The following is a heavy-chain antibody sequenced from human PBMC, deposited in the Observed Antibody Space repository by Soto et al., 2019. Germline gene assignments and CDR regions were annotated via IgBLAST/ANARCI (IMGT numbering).Heavy chain of an antibody. CDR1: GGSVTSGNYY. CDR3: ARGPVVTPFVDY. D-gene: IGHD2-21*02. J-gene: IGHJ4*02. CDR2: IYYSGST. V-gene: IGHV4-61*01. Sequence: PSETLSLTCTVSGGSVTSGNYYWSWIRQPPGKGLEWIGHIYYSGSTNYNPSLKSRVTISVDASKNQFSLKLSSVTAAETALYYCARGPVVTPFVDYWGQGTLVTVS.